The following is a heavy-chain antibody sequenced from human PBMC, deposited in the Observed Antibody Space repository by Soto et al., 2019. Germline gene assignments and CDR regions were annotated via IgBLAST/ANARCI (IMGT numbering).Heavy chain of an antibody. J-gene: IGHJ4*02. CDR1: GFPFMNAW. CDR2: IKSKTDGETT. CDR3: APLYEGQRYSIDY. D-gene: IGHD3-9*01. Sequence: PGGSLRLSCTASGFPFMNAWMSWVRQAPGQGLEWLGRIKSKTDGETTEYAAPVKGRFSISRDDSKNTLFLQMNNLEIADTGTYYCAPLYEGQRYSIDYWGQGTLVTVSS. V-gene: IGHV3-15*01.